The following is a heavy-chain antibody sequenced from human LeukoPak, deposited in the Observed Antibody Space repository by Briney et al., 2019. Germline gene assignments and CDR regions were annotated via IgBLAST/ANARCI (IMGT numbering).Heavy chain of an antibody. Sequence: PGGSLRLSCAASGFTFSSYGMHWVRQAPGKGLEWVAFIRYDGSNKYYADSVKGRFTISRDNSKNTLYLQMNSLRAEDTAVYYCAKDQESCSGGSCYWVHYDYWGQGTPVTVSS. V-gene: IGHV3-30*02. D-gene: IGHD2-15*01. CDR1: GFTFSSYG. CDR3: AKDQESCSGGSCYWVHYDY. J-gene: IGHJ4*02. CDR2: IRYDGSNK.